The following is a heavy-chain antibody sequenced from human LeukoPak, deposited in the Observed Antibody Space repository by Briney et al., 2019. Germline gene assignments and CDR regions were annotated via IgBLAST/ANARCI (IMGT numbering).Heavy chain of an antibody. CDR1: RGSITGYY. CDR3: ARGLGTTSS. D-gene: IGHD2-2*01. CDR2: IYYSGGT. V-gene: IGHV4-59*01. J-gene: IGHJ4*02. Sequence: SETLSLTCTVSRGSITGYYWSWIRQPPGRRLEWIGNIYYSGGTNYNPSLESRVAISIDPSQNQISLKVSSMTAADTAVYYCARGLGTTSSWGQGTLVTVSS.